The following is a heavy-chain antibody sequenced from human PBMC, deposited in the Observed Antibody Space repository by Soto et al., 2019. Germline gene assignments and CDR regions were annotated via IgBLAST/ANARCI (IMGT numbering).Heavy chain of an antibody. CDR1: GFTFSTYW. Sequence: EVQLVESGGGLVQPGGSLRLSCTASGFTFSTYWMSWVRQAPGKGLGWVANIKEDGSEKYYVDSVKGRFSISRDNARSSLYLKMNSLRSEDTAVYYCVRVGRLGGYWGQGTQVTVSS. J-gene: IGHJ4*02. CDR2: IKEDGSEK. V-gene: IGHV3-7*03. CDR3: VRVGRLGGY. D-gene: IGHD3-16*01.